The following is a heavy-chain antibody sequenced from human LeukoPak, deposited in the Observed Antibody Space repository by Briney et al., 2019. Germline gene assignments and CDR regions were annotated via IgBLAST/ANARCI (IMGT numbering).Heavy chain of an antibody. CDR1: GFTVSSNY. J-gene: IGHJ4*02. V-gene: IGHV3-53*01. D-gene: IGHD2-21*02. CDR2: IYSGGST. Sequence: GGSLRLSCAASGFTVSSNYMSWVRQAPGKGLEWVSVIYSGGSTYYADSVKGRFTISRDNSKNTLYLQMNSLRAEDTAVYYCASVSHYPYMRVTVGSFDYWGQGTLVTVSS. CDR3: ASVSHYPYMRVTVGSFDY.